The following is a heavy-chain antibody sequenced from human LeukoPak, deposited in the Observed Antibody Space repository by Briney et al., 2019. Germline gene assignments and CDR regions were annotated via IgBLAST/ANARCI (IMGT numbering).Heavy chain of an antibody. J-gene: IGHJ3*02. D-gene: IGHD3-9*01. V-gene: IGHV1-8*01. CDR3: ARGSAILPGYYPSVAFDI. CDR2: MNPNSGNT. CDR1: GYTFTSYD. Sequence: ASVKVSCKASGYTFTSYDINWVRQATGQGLEWMGWMNPNSGNTGYAQKIQGRVTMTRNTSISTAYMELSSLRSEDTAVYYCARGSAILPGYYPSVAFDIWGQGTMVTVSS.